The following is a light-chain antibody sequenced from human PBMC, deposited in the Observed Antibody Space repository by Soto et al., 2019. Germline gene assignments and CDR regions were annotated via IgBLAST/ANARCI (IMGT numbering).Light chain of an antibody. J-gene: IGKJ4*01. Sequence: EIVLTQSPVTLSLSPGERSTLSCRASQSVFSSLAWYQQKPGQAPRLLIYDASTRATAIPARFRGSGSGTDFTLNISSLEPEDFAVYYCHQRSNWPLTFGGGTKVELK. CDR3: HQRSNWPLT. CDR2: DAS. CDR1: QSVFSS. V-gene: IGKV3-11*01.